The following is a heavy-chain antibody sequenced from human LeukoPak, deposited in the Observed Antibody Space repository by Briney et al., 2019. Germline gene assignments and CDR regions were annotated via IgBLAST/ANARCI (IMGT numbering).Heavy chain of an antibody. J-gene: IGHJ4*02. CDR1: GGTFRSYA. V-gene: IGHV1-46*01. Sequence: ASVKVSCKASGGTFRSYAITWVRQAPGQGLEWMGKINPSAGATTYAQKFQGRVTMTRDTSTTTVYMELSSLRSEDTAVYYCARELAASDYWGQGTLVTVSS. CDR3: ARELAASDY. D-gene: IGHD6-19*01. CDR2: INPSAGAT.